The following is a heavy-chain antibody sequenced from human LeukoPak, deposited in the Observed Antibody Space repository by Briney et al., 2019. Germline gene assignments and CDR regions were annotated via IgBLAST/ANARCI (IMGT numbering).Heavy chain of an antibody. Sequence: GGSLRLSCAAPGFSFSSYAMHWVRQAPGKGLEWVAVISYDGSNKYYADSVKGRFTISRDNSKNTLYLQMNSLRAEDTAVYYCARAAYDILTGYKLDYWGQGTLVTVSS. CDR1: GFSFSSYA. D-gene: IGHD3-9*01. CDR3: ARAAYDILTGYKLDY. CDR2: ISYDGSNK. V-gene: IGHV3-30*01. J-gene: IGHJ4*02.